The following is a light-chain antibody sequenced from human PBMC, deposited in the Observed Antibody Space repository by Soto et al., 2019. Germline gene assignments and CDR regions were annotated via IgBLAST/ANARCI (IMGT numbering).Light chain of an antibody. CDR1: QSITNNY. J-gene: IGKJ1*01. CDR3: QQRRGT. Sequence: EIVLTQSPGTLSLSPGERATLSCRASQSITNNYLAWYQQKLGQAPRLPIYGASSRATGIPARFSGSGSGTDFTLTISSLEPEDFAVYYCQQRRGTFGQGTKVDIK. CDR2: GAS. V-gene: IGKV3D-20*02.